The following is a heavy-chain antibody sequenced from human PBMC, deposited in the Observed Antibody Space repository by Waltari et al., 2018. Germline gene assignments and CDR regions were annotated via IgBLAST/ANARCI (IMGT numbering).Heavy chain of an antibody. D-gene: IGHD1-1*01. J-gene: IGHJ1*01. V-gene: IGHV1-69*01. Sequence: QVQLVQSGAEMKMPGSSMKCYCKASGRGFSASAMSWVRQAPGQGLEWLGAITPIFNMPTYARSLRDRISITADEPADTVYLELSSVTSADTYLYYCARTVTNEPHFPDWGQGTMVAVSS. CDR2: ITPIFNMP. CDR1: GRGFSASA. CDR3: ARTVTNEPHFPD.